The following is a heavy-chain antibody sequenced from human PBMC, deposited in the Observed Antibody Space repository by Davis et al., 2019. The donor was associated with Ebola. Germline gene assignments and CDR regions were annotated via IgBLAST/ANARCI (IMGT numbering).Heavy chain of an antibody. CDR3: ARDAEYCSGGSCSSRVGWFDP. CDR1: GGSISSYY. D-gene: IGHD2-15*01. Sequence: PSETLSLTCTVSGGSISSYYWSWIRQPPGKGLEWIGYIYYSGSTNYNPSLKSRVTMSVHTSKNQISLKLSSVTAADTAVYYCARDAEYCSGGSCSSRVGWFDPWGQGTLVTVSP. J-gene: IGHJ5*02. CDR2: IYYSGST. V-gene: IGHV4-59*01.